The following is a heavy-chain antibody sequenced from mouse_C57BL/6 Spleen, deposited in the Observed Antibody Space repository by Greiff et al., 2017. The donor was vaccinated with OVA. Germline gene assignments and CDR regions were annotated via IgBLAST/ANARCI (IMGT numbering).Heavy chain of an antibody. D-gene: IGHD3-2*02. Sequence: DVKLQESGPGLVKPSQSLSLTCSVTGYSITSGYYWNWIRQFPGNKLEWMGYISYDGSNNYNPSLKNRISITRDTSKNQFFLKLNSVTTEDTATYYCARGSSGWFAYWGQGTLVTVSA. J-gene: IGHJ3*01. CDR1: GYSITSGYY. V-gene: IGHV3-6*01. CDR2: ISYDGSN. CDR3: ARGSSGWFAY.